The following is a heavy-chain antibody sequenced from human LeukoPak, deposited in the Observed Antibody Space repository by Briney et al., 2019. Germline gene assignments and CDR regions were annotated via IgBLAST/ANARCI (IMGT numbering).Heavy chain of an antibody. D-gene: IGHD3/OR15-3a*01. V-gene: IGHV1-69*05. J-gene: IGHJ4*02. CDR2: IIPIFGTA. CDR1: GGTFSSYA. Sequence: GASVKVSCKASGGTFSSYAISWVRQAPGQGLEWMGRIIPIFGTANYAQKFQGRVTITTDESTSTAYMELSSLRSEDTAVYYCSSSNDFATTKFDYWGQGTLVTVSS. CDR3: SSSNDFATTKFDY.